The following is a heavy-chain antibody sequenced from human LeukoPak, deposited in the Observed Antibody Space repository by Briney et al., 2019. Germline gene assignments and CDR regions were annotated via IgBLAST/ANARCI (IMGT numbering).Heavy chain of an antibody. Sequence: PGGSLRLSCAASGFTFSSYWMHWVRQAPGKGLVWVSRINSDGSSTSYADSVKGRFTISRDNAKNTLYLQMNSLRAEDTAVYYCARVYGDYVPFDYWGQGILVTVSS. D-gene: IGHD4-17*01. CDR3: ARVYGDYVPFDY. CDR2: INSDGSST. CDR1: GFTFSSYW. J-gene: IGHJ4*02. V-gene: IGHV3-74*01.